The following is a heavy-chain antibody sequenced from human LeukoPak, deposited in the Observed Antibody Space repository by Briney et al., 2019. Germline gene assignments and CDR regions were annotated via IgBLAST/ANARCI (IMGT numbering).Heavy chain of an antibody. Sequence: GESLKISCKGSGYSFTSYWIGWVRQMPGKGLEWMGMIYPGDSDTRYSPSFQGQVTISADKSISTAYLQWSSLKASDTAMYYCARFVCSSTSCYLGYAFDIWGQGTMVTVSS. V-gene: IGHV5-51*01. CDR1: GYSFTSYW. D-gene: IGHD2-2*01. CDR2: IYPGDSDT. CDR3: ARFVCSSTSCYLGYAFDI. J-gene: IGHJ3*02.